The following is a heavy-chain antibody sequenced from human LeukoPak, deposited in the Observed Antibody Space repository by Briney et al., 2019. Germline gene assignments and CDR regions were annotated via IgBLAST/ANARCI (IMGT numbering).Heavy chain of an antibody. Sequence: GGSLRLSCAASGFTFSSYSMNWVRQAPGKGLEWVSSISSSSSYIYYADSVKGRFTISRDNAKNSLYLQMNSLRAEDTAVYYCTTRMYYDFWSGYYTGPYWGQGTLATVSS. V-gene: IGHV3-21*01. CDR3: TTRMYYDFWSGYYTGPY. CDR2: ISSSSSYI. CDR1: GFTFSSYS. D-gene: IGHD3-3*01. J-gene: IGHJ4*02.